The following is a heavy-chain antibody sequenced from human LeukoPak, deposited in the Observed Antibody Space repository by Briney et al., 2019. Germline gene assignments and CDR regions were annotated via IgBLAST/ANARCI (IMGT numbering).Heavy chain of an antibody. Sequence: ASVKVSCKASGYTFTGYYMHWVRQAPGQGLEWMGWINPNSGGTNYAQKFQGRVTMTRDTSISTAYMELSRLRSDDTAVYYCARQLRLGKLSFTFHDAFVIWGQGTMVTVSS. CDR1: GYTFTGYY. D-gene: IGHD3-16*02. J-gene: IGHJ3*02. V-gene: IGHV1-2*02. CDR2: INPNSGGT. CDR3: ARQLRLGKLSFTFHDAFVI.